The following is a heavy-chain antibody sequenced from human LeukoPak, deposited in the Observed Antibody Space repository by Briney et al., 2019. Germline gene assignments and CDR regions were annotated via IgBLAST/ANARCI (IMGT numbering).Heavy chain of an antibody. J-gene: IGHJ6*02. CDR3: ARGLGYSGYDADYYGMDV. Sequence: PSETLSLTCPVSGGSVSSGSYYWSWIRQPPGKGLEWIGYIYYSGSTNYNPSLKSRVTISVDTSKNQFSLKLSSVTAADTAVYYCARGLGYSGYDADYYGMDVWGQGTTVTVSS. D-gene: IGHD5-12*01. CDR2: IYYSGST. V-gene: IGHV4-61*01. CDR1: GGSVSSGSYY.